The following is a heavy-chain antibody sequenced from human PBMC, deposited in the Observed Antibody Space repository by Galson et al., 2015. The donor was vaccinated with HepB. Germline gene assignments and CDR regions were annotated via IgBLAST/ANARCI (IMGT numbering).Heavy chain of an antibody. D-gene: IGHD6-19*01. Sequence: QSGAEVKEPGESLRISCQGSGYTFSTYYISWVRQLPGKGLEWMGRIDPSDSYTTYSPSFQGHVTISADKSLRTAYLRWSSLRASDTAVYYCARSGGVAVSPTYYHYYYYMDVWGKGTTVTVSS. CDR1: GYTFSTYY. CDR2: IDPSDSYT. V-gene: IGHV5-10-1*01. CDR3: ARSGGVAVSPTYYHYYYYMDV. J-gene: IGHJ6*03.